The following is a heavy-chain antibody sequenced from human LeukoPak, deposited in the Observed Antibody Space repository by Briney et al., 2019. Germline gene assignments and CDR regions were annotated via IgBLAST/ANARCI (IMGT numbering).Heavy chain of an antibody. D-gene: IGHD3-10*01. V-gene: IGHV4-59*11. CDR3: ATSIGELYPYYFDY. CDR2: IYYSGST. Sequence: SETLSLTCTVSGGSISSHYWSWIRQPPGKGLEWIGYIYYSGSTNYNTSLKSRVTISVDTSKNQFSLKLSSVTAADTAVYYCATSIGELYPYYFDYWGQGTLVTVSS. J-gene: IGHJ4*02. CDR1: GGSISSHY.